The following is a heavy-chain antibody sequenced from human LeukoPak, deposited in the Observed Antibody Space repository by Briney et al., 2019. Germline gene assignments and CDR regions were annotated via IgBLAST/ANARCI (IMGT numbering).Heavy chain of an antibody. V-gene: IGHV3-21*01. Sequence: GGSLRLSCAASGFTFSSYSMNWVRQAPGKGLEWVSSISSSSSYIYYADSVKGRFTISRDNAKNSLYLQMDSLRAEDTAVYYCGTVDMVATTPFDYWGQGTLVTVSS. D-gene: IGHD5-12*01. CDR1: GFTFSSYS. CDR2: ISSSSSYI. CDR3: GTVDMVATTPFDY. J-gene: IGHJ4*02.